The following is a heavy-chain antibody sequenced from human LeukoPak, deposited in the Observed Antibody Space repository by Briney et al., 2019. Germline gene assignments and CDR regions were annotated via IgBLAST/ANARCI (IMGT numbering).Heavy chain of an antibody. CDR2: ISYDGSNK. V-gene: IGHV3-30-3*01. CDR1: GFTFSSYA. CDR3: ARDFAAINDY. J-gene: IGHJ4*02. D-gene: IGHD6-13*01. Sequence: GGSLRLSCAASGFTFSSYAMHWVRQAPGKGLEWVAVISYDGSNKYYADSVKGRFTSSRDNSRNTLYLQMNSLRAEDTAVYYCARDFAAINDYWGQGTLVTVSS.